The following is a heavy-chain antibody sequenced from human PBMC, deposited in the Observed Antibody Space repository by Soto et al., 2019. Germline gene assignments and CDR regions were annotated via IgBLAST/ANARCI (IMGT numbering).Heavy chain of an antibody. D-gene: IGHD4-17*01. CDR1: GGSISNYY. V-gene: IGHV4-59*01. CDR3: ARRYGPSFDY. CDR2: IYYSGST. Sequence: SETLSLTCTVSGGSISNYYWSWIRQPPGKGLEWIGYIYYSGSTNYNPSLKSRVTISVDTSKNQFSLRLSSVTAADTAVYYCARRYGPSFDYWGQGTLVTVAS. J-gene: IGHJ4*02.